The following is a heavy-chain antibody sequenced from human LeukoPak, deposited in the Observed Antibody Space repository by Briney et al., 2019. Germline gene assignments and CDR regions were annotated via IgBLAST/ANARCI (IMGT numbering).Heavy chain of an antibody. CDR1: GYTSTSYD. V-gene: IGHV1-8*01. Sequence: ASVKVSCKASGYTSTSYDINWVRQATGQGLEWKGWMNPNSGNTGYAQKFQGRVTMTRNTSISTAYMELSSLRSEDTAVYYCARGLMAYYDFWSGYSGYYYYGMDVWGQGTTVTVSS. CDR3: ARGLMAYYDFWSGYSGYYYYGMDV. D-gene: IGHD3-3*01. CDR2: MNPNSGNT. J-gene: IGHJ6*02.